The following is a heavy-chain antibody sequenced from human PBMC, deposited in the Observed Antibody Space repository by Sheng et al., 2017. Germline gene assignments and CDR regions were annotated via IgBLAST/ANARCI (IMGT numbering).Heavy chain of an antibody. CDR3: ARDECSSTSCHDY. CDR1: GFTVSSNY. CDR2: IYSGGST. V-gene: IGHV3-66*01. D-gene: IGHD2-2*01. J-gene: IGHJ4*02. Sequence: EVQLVESGGGLVQPGGSLRLSCAASGFTVSSNYMSWVRQAPGKGLEWVSVIYSGGSTYYADSVKGRFTISRDNSKNTLYLQMNSLRAEDTAVYYCARDECSSTSCHDYWGQGTLVTVSS.